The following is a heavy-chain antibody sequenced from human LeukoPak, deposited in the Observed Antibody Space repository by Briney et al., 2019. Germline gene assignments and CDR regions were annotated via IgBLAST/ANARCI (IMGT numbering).Heavy chain of an antibody. CDR1: GYTFTSYG. D-gene: IGHD1-26*01. CDR2: ISVYNVNT. Sequence: ASLKVSCKASGYTFTSYGISWVRQAPGQGLEWMGWISVYNVNTNSAQTLQGRVTMTTDTSPSTACMDLSRLRSDDTAVYHSARETTMGVPVGGEGTTVTVSS. J-gene: IGHJ6*04. CDR3: ARETTMGVPV. V-gene: IGHV1-18*01.